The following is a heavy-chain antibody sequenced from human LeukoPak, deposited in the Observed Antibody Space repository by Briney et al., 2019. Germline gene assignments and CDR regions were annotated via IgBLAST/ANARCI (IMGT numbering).Heavy chain of an antibody. J-gene: IGHJ4*02. CDR1: GGTFSSYA. CDR2: INPNSGGT. CDR3: ARVSSYSGYDQEDY. Sequence: GASVKVSCKASGGTFSSYAISWVRQAPGQGLEWMGWINPNSGGTNYAQKFQGRVTMTRDTSISTAYMELSRLRSDDTAVYYCARVSSYSGYDQEDYWGQGTLVTVSS. D-gene: IGHD5-12*01. V-gene: IGHV1-2*02.